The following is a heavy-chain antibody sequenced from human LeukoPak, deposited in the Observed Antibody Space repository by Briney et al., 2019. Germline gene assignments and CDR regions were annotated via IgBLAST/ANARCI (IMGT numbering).Heavy chain of an antibody. CDR2: IYSGGST. Sequence: PGGSLRLSSAASGFTVSSNYMSWVRQAPGKGLEWVSVIYSGGSTYYADSVKGRFTISRDNSKNTLYLQMNSLRAEDTAVYYCARYSGYDSTFDYWGQGTLVTVSS. V-gene: IGHV3-53*01. D-gene: IGHD5-12*01. CDR1: GFTVSSNY. CDR3: ARYSGYDSTFDY. J-gene: IGHJ4*02.